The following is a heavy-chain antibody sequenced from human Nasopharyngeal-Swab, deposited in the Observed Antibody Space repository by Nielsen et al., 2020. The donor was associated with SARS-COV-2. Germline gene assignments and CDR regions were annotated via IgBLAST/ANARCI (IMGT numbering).Heavy chain of an antibody. CDR2: IYYSGST. CDR3: AGKSGSYYYYYGMDV. D-gene: IGHD1-26*01. CDR1: GGSISSYY. J-gene: IGHJ6*02. V-gene: IGHV4-59*13. Sequence: SETLSLTCTVSGGSISSYYWSWIRQPPGKGLEWIGYIYYSGSTNYNLSLKSRVTISVDTSKNQFSLKVSSVTAADTAVYYCAGKSGSYYYYYGMDVWGQGTTVTVSS.